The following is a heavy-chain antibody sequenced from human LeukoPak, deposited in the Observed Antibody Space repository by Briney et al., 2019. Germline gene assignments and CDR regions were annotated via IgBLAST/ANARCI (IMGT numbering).Heavy chain of an antibody. V-gene: IGHV3-23*01. Sequence: GGSLRLSCAASGFTFDTYAMSWVRQAPGRGLEWVPLISSSGGSTYYADSVKGRFTVSRDNSKNTLYLQIHSLRAEDTAVYYCAKGKGSSSSSIDWWGQGTLVTVSS. CDR1: GFTFDTYA. CDR3: AKGKGSSSSSIDW. D-gene: IGHD2-15*01. CDR2: ISSSGGST. J-gene: IGHJ4*02.